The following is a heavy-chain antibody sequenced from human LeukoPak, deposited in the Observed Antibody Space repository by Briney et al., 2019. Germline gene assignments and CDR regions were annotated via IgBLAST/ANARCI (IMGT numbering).Heavy chain of an antibody. CDR1: GGSISSGDYY. D-gene: IGHD6-13*01. V-gene: IGHV4-30-4*08. Sequence: TSQTLSLTCTVSGGSISSGDYYWSWIRQPPGKGLEWIGYIYYSGSTYYNPSLKSRVTISVDTSKNQFSLKLSSVTAADTAVYYCARGGNSSSWYLWKYWGQGTLVTVSS. J-gene: IGHJ4*02. CDR2: IYYSGST. CDR3: ARGGNSSSWYLWKY.